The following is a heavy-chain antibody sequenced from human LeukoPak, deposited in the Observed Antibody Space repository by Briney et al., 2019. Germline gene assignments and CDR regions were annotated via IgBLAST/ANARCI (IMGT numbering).Heavy chain of an antibody. J-gene: IGHJ4*02. V-gene: IGHV3-23*01. D-gene: IGHD3-10*01. CDR3: AKDHDYCGSGSYYND. CDR1: GFTFSSYA. CDR2: ISGSGGST. Sequence: GGSLRLSCAASGFTFSSYAMSWGRQAPGKGLEGVSAISGSGGSTYYADSVKGRFTISRDNSKTTLYLKMNSLRAEDTDVYYCAKDHDYCGSGSYYNDWGQGTLVTVSS.